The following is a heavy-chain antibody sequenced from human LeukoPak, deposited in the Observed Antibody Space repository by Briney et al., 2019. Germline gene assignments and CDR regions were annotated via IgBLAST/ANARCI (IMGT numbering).Heavy chain of an antibody. Sequence: SETLSLTCTVSGGSISSYYWSWIRQPPGKGLEWIGYIYYSGSTNYNPSLKSRVTISVDTSKNQFSLKLSSVTAADTAVYYCARDSSGWHRWSDPWGQGTLVTVSS. CDR3: ARDSSGWHRWSDP. J-gene: IGHJ5*02. D-gene: IGHD6-19*01. CDR2: IYYSGST. CDR1: GGSISSYY. V-gene: IGHV4-59*01.